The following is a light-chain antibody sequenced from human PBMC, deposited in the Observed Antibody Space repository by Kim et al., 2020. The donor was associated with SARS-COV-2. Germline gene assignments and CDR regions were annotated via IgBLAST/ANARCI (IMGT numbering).Light chain of an antibody. CDR1: RCHVASFDL. V-gene: IGLV2-23*02. CDR2: DVR. Sequence: GQAIPIYCFRTRCHVASFDLVSWYQQYAGKTAKLMIYDVRKRPSGVSNRFSGSKSDNTASLTISVLQADVEADYYCCSYAGSSTLVFGVGTQLTVL. J-gene: IGLJ2*01. CDR3: CSYAGSSTLV.